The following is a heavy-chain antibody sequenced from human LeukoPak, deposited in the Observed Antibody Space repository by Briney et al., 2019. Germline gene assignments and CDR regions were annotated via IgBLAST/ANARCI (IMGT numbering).Heavy chain of an antibody. CDR1: GNTFTSFH. J-gene: IGHJ4*02. D-gene: IGHD1-1*01. Sequence: ASVKVSCKASGNTFTSFHIHWVRQAPGQGLEYMGIIKVYGDTTIYAQRFQGRITMTRDTFTSTVYMELSSLNSEDTAVYYCARESPSTFYFDYWGQGTLVTVSS. CDR3: ARESPSTFYFDY. V-gene: IGHV1-46*01. CDR2: IKVYGDTT.